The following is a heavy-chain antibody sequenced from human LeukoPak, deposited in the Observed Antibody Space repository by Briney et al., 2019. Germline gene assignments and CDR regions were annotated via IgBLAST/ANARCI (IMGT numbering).Heavy chain of an antibody. V-gene: IGHV3-7*03. D-gene: IGHD4-17*01. CDR2: IKQDGSEK. CDR1: GFTFSSYW. CDR3: ARAIGYGDPDY. J-gene: IGHJ4*02. Sequence: GGSLRLPCAASGFTFSSYWMSWVRQAPGKGLEWVANIKQDGSEKYYVDSVKGRFTISRDNAKNSLYLQMNSLRAEDTAVYYCARAIGYGDPDYWGQGTLVTVSS.